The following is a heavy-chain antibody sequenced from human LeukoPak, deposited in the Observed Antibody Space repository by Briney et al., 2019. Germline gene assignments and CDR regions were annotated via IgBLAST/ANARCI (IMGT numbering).Heavy chain of an antibody. CDR2: FDPEDGEI. D-gene: IGHD5-24*01. J-gene: IGHJ4*02. Sequence: GASVKVSCKVSGHSLNEISMYWVRQAPGKGLECMGVFDPEDGEIIYAQRFKGRLTLTGDTSTDTVYMDLSSLRPEDTAVYYCATGATIPAGFDFWGQGTLVTVSS. CDR1: GHSLNEIS. V-gene: IGHV1-24*01. CDR3: ATGATIPAGFDF.